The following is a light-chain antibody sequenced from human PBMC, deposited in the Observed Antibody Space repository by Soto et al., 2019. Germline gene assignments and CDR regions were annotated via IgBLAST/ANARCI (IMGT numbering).Light chain of an antibody. J-gene: IGLJ1*01. CDR3: SSYTSSSTLYV. CDR1: SSDVGGYNY. CDR2: EVS. Sequence: QSVLTQPASVSGSPGQSITISCTGTSSDVGGYNYVSWYQQHPGKAPKLMIYEVSNRPSGVSNRFSGSKSGNTASLTISGLQADDEADYYCSSYTSSSTLYVFGSWTKVTVL. V-gene: IGLV2-14*01.